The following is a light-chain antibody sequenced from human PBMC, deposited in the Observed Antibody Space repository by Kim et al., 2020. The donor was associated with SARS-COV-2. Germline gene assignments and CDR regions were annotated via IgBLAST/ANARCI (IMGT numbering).Light chain of an antibody. CDR2: EDN. CDR3: QSYDSSNQV. V-gene: IGLV6-57*02. CDR1: SGSIASNY. Sequence: NFTLTQPHSVSESPGKTVTISCTGSSGSIASNYVQWYQQRPGSAPTTVIYEDNQRPSGVPDRFSGSIDSSSNSASLTISGLKTEDEADYYCQSYDSSNQVFGGGTQLTVL. J-gene: IGLJ3*02.